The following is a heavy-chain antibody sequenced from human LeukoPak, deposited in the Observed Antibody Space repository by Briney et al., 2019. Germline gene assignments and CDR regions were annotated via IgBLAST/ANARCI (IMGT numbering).Heavy chain of an antibody. CDR1: GFTFSNYA. J-gene: IGHJ4*02. V-gene: IGHV3-23*01. CDR3: AEVLRYFDWLSGFDS. CDR2: ISDSGSST. D-gene: IGHD3-9*01. Sequence: HAGGSLRLSCAASGFTFSNYAMSWVRQAPGKGLEWVSGISDSGSSTYYADSVKGRFTISRDNSKNTLYIHMNSLRAEDTAVYYCAEVLRYFDWLSGFDSWGQGTLVAVSS.